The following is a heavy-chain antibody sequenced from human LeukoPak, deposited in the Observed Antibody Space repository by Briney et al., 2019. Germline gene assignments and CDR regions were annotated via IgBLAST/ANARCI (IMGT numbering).Heavy chain of an antibody. CDR3: AKDRVYYDFWSGSEYFDY. D-gene: IGHD3-3*01. J-gene: IGHJ4*02. V-gene: IGHV3-30*02. Sequence: GGSLRLSCAASGFTFSSYWMHWVRQAPGKGLEWVAFIRYDGSNKYYADSVKGRFTISRDNSKNTLYLQMNSLRAEDTAVYYCAKDRVYYDFWSGSEYFDYWGQGTLVTVSS. CDR2: IRYDGSNK. CDR1: GFTFSSYW.